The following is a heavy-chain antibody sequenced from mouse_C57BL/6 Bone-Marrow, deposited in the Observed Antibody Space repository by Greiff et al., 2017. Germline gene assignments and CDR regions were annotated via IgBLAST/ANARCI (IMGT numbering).Heavy chain of an antibody. CDR2: IYPGDGDT. J-gene: IGHJ3*01. CDR1: GYAFSSSW. CDR3: ARYGNYAWFAY. D-gene: IGHD2-1*01. Sequence: VQLQQSGPELVKPGASVKISCKASGYAFSSSWMNWVKQRPGKGLEWIGRIYPGDGDTNYNGKFKGKATLTADKSSSTAYMQLSSLTSEDSAVYFCARYGNYAWFAYWGQGILVTVSA. V-gene: IGHV1-82*01.